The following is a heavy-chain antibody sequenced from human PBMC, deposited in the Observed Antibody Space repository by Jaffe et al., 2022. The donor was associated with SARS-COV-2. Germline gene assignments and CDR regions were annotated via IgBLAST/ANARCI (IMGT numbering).Heavy chain of an antibody. CDR1: GGSISSGSYY. CDR2: IYTSGST. Sequence: QVQLQESGPGLVKPSQTLSLTCTVSGGSISSGSYYWSWIRQPAGKGLEWIGRIYTSGSTNYNPSLKSRVTISVDTSKNQFSLKLSSVTAADTAVYYCARGWLAVAGTGDYYYYGMDVWGQGTTVTVSS. CDR3: ARGWLAVAGTGDYYYYGMDV. J-gene: IGHJ6*02. D-gene: IGHD6-19*01. V-gene: IGHV4-61*02.